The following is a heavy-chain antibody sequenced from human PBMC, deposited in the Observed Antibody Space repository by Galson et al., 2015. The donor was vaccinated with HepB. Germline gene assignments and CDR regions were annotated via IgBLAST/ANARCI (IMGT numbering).Heavy chain of an antibody. CDR2: INPNSGGT. V-gene: IGHV1-2*02. J-gene: IGHJ5*02. Sequence: SVKVSCKASGYTFTGYYMHWVRQAPGQGLEWMGWINPNSGGTNYAQKFQGRVTITRDTSISTAYMELSRLRSDDTAVYYCARAPRYNWNEYPGVWFDPWGQGTLVTVSS. CDR1: GYTFTGYY. CDR3: ARAPRYNWNEYPGVWFDP. D-gene: IGHD1-1*01.